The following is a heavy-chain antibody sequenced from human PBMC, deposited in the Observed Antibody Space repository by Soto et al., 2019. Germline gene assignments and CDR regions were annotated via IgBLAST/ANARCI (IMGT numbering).Heavy chain of an antibody. D-gene: IGHD5-12*01. Sequence: SETLSLTCAVSGYSISPGFNWAWIRRPPGKGLEWIGSIYHIGSTYYNLSLKSRVTISSDASKNQISLKLSSVTAADTALYYCARACRSGFYQLDSWGQGTLVTVSS. J-gene: IGHJ4*02. CDR1: GYSISPGFN. CDR2: IYHIGST. V-gene: IGHV4-38-2*01. CDR3: ARACRSGFYQLDS.